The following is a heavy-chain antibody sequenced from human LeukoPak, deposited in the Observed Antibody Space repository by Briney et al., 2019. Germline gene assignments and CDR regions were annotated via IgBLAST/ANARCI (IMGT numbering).Heavy chain of an antibody. J-gene: IGHJ4*02. CDR3: ARDYADYVGYFFFDY. D-gene: IGHD4-17*01. V-gene: IGHV3-23*01. Sequence: GGSLRLSCAASEFTFNNYAMNWVRQAPGKGLEWVSSISGGGETTYYADSAKGRFTISGDNSQNTLYLQMNSPRAEDTAVYYCARDYADYVGYFFFDYWGQGTLVTVSS. CDR1: EFTFNNYA. CDR2: ISGGGETT.